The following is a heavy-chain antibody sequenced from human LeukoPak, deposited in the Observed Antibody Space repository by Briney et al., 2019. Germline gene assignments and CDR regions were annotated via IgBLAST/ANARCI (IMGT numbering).Heavy chain of an antibody. CDR3: ARSWGYNYYYYGMDV. D-gene: IGHD5-24*01. Sequence: ASVKVSCKTSGYPFTTYGITWVRQAPGQGLEWMGWISPYGGDTNYAQKLQGRVTMTTDTSTSTAYLELRSLRSDDTAVYSCARSWGYNYYYYGMDVWGQGTTVTVSS. J-gene: IGHJ6*02. CDR2: ISPYGGDT. CDR1: GYPFTTYG. V-gene: IGHV1-18*01.